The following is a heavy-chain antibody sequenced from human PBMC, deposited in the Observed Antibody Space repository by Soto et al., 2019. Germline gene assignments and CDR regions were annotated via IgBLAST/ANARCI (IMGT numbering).Heavy chain of an antibody. Sequence: TLSLTCTVSGGSISSGGYYWSWIRQHPGKGLEWIGYMYHSGSTYYNPSLKSRVTISIDTSKNQFSLKLSSVTAADTAVYYCARAQGSGFLVSWGQGTLVTVSS. CDR2: MYHSGST. CDR3: ARAQGSGFLVS. CDR1: GGSISSGGYY. D-gene: IGHD3-10*01. V-gene: IGHV4-30-4*08. J-gene: IGHJ4*02.